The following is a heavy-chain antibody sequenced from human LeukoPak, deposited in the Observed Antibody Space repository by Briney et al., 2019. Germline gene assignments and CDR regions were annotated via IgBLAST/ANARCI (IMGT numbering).Heavy chain of an antibody. CDR3: ARELGYCSSTSCYYNWFDP. Sequence: GGSLRLSCAASGFTFSSYWMSWVRQAPGKGLEWVANIKQDGSEKYYVDSVKGRFTISRDNAKNSLYLQMNSLGAEDTAVYYCARELGYCSSTSCYYNWFDPWGQGTLVTVSS. D-gene: IGHD2-2*01. CDR1: GFTFSSYW. V-gene: IGHV3-7*01. CDR2: IKQDGSEK. J-gene: IGHJ5*02.